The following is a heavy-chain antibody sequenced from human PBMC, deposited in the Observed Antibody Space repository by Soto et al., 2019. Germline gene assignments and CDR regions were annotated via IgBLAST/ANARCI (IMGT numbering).Heavy chain of an antibody. CDR1: GFTFNTYA. D-gene: IGHD2-21*02. CDR2: ISVSGGTI. J-gene: IGHJ3*01. V-gene: IGHV3-23*01. Sequence: PGGSLRLSCAASGFTFNTYAMNWVRQAPGKGLEWVASISVSGGTINYADSVKGRFTTSRDTSKNTLYLQMNSLSAEDTAVYYCAKGFIVVVTAIRPDDNFDVWGQGTMVTVSS. CDR3: AKGFIVVVTAIRPDDNFDV.